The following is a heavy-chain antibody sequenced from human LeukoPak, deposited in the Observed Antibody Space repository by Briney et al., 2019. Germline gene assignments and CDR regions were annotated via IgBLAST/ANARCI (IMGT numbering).Heavy chain of an antibody. Sequence: PGGSLRLSCAASGFAFSSYAMSWVREPPGKGLGWVSDISRRDDYTYYADSVKGLFTISRDYSKNTLYLQMNTLRAEDTAVYYCANDYRSGSFHDFWGQGTLVTVSS. CDR1: GFAFSSYA. J-gene: IGHJ4*02. CDR2: ISRRDDYT. D-gene: IGHD3-10*01. CDR3: ANDYRSGSFHDF. V-gene: IGHV3-23*01.